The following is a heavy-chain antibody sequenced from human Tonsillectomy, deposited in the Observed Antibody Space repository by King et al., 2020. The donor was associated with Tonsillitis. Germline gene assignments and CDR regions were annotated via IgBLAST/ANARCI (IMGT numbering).Heavy chain of an antibody. CDR2: IGTVGGT. Sequence: VQLVESGGGLVQPGGSLRLSCAASGFTFSSYDMHWVRQATGKGLEWVSSIGTVGGTYYPGSLKGRFTIPRENAKNSLYLQMNSLRAGDTAVYFCARVAHYYDSSGYSDAFDIWGQGTMVTVSS. J-gene: IGHJ3*02. CDR3: ARVAHYYDSSGYSDAFDI. D-gene: IGHD3-22*01. V-gene: IGHV3-13*04. CDR1: GFTFSSYD.